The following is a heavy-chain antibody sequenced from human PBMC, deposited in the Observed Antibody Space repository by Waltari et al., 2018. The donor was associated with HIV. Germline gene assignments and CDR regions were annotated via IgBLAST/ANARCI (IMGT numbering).Heavy chain of an antibody. J-gene: IGHJ4*02. CDR2: VWHSGST. CDR1: GYSISSGYS. V-gene: IGHV4-38-2*01. CDR3: ARVDRGDYYFDY. Sequence: QVQLQESGPGLVKPSETLSLTCAVAGYSISSGYSWGWIRQPPGKGLEWIGSVWHSGSTYYNPSLKSRVTISVDTSKNQFSLKLSSVTAADTAVYYCARVDRGDYYFDYWGQGTLVTVSS. D-gene: IGHD3-10*01.